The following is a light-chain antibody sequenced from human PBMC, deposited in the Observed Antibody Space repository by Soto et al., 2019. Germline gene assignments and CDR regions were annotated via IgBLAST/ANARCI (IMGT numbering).Light chain of an antibody. V-gene: IGKV3-15*01. Sequence: EIVLTQSPGTLSLSPGERATLSCRASQRVSSNLAWYQQKPGRALRLLIYGASTRATGIPARFSGTASRTEFTFTISSRQSEDFAVYYCQQYNNWPPWTFGQGTKVDIK. J-gene: IGKJ1*01. CDR3: QQYNNWPPWT. CDR2: GAS. CDR1: QRVSSN.